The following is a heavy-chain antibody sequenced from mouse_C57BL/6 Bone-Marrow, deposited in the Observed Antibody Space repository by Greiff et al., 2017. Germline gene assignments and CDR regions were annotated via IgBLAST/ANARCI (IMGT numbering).Heavy chain of an antibody. V-gene: IGHV1-64*01. CDR2: IRPNSGST. Sequence: QVQLQQPGAELVKPGASVKLSCKASGYTFTSYWMHWVKQRPGQGLEWIGMIRPNSGSTNYTEKFKSKSTLTVDISSSTDYTQLSSLSSEDSAVYDCARGITTVVATNFSYWGQGTTLPVSS. D-gene: IGHD1-1*01. J-gene: IGHJ2*01. CDR3: ARGITTVVATNFSY. CDR1: GYTFTSYW.